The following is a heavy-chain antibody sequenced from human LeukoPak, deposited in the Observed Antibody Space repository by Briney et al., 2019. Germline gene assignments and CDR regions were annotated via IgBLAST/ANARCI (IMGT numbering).Heavy chain of an antibody. CDR2: IIPILGIA. CDR1: GGTFSSYA. Sequence: GAPVKVSCKASGGTFSSYAISWVRQAPGQGLEWMGRIIPILGIANYAQKFQGRVTITADKSTSTAYMELSSLRSEDTAVYYCARAGQGTRTKVGAHDYWGQGTLVTVSS. CDR3: ARAGQGTRTKVGAHDY. V-gene: IGHV1-69*04. J-gene: IGHJ4*02. D-gene: IGHD1-26*01.